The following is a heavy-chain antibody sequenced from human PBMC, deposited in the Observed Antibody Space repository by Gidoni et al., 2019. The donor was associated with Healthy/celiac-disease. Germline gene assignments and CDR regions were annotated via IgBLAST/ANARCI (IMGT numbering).Heavy chain of an antibody. D-gene: IGHD3-9*01. V-gene: IGHV3-21*01. Sequence: EVQLVESGGGLVKPGGSLRLSCAASGFTFSSYRRNWVRQAPRKGLEWVSSISSSSSYIYYADSVKGRFTISRDNAKNSLYLQMNSLRAEDTAVYYCARTIGDILTGYYGSGDYWGQGTLVTVSS. CDR2: ISSSSSYI. CDR3: ARTIGDILTGYYGSGDY. CDR1: GFTFSSYR. J-gene: IGHJ4*02.